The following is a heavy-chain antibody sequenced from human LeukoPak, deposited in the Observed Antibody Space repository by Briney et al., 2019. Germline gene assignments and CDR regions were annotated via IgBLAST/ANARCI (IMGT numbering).Heavy chain of an antibody. Sequence: SETLSLTCTVSGGSISSYYWSWIRQPPGKGLEWIGYIYYSGSTNYNPSLKSRVTISVDTSKNQFSLKLSSVTAADTAVYYCARSRTGGGYYYWYFDLWRRGTLVTVSS. J-gene: IGHJ2*01. CDR2: IYYSGST. V-gene: IGHV4-59*01. CDR1: GGSISSYY. CDR3: ARSRTGGGYYYWYFDL. D-gene: IGHD3-22*01.